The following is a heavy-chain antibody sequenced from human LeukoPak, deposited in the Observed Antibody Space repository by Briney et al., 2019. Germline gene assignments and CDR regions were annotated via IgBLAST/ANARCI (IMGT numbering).Heavy chain of an antibody. Sequence: GGSLRLSCAASGFTFSSYEMNWVRQAPGKGLEWVSYISSSGSTIYYADSVKGRFTISRDNAKNSLYLQMNSLRAKDTAVYYCARVSSYDSSGYHFDYWGQGTLVTVSS. CDR1: GFTFSSYE. V-gene: IGHV3-48*03. CDR2: ISSSGSTI. J-gene: IGHJ4*02. D-gene: IGHD3-22*01. CDR3: ARVSSYDSSGYHFDY.